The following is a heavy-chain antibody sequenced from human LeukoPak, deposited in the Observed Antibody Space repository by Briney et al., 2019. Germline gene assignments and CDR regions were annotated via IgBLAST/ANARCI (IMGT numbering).Heavy chain of an antibody. CDR1: GGSFSGYY. J-gene: IGHJ4*02. D-gene: IGHD3-9*01. CDR2: INHSGST. Sequence: SETLSLTCAVYGGSFSGYYWSWIRQPPGKGLEWIGEINHSGSTNYNPSLKSRVTISVDTSKNQFSLKLSSVTAADTAVYYCARRPRYFDWSPPVLTSGYFDYWGQGTLVTVSS. V-gene: IGHV4-34*01. CDR3: ARRPRYFDWSPPVLTSGYFDY.